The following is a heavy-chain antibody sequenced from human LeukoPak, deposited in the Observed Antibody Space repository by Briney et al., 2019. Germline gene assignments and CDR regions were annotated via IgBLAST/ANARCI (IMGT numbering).Heavy chain of an antibody. CDR2: ISSSSSTI. V-gene: IGHV3-48*01. Sequence: GGSLRLSCAASGFTFSSYSMNWVRQAPGKGLEWVSYISSSSSTIYYADSVKGRFTISRDNSKNTLYLQMNSLRAEDTAVYYCARASPQYYYDSSGYYHHWYFDLWGRGTLVTVSS. J-gene: IGHJ2*01. CDR3: ARASPQYYYDSSGYYHHWYFDL. D-gene: IGHD3-22*01. CDR1: GFTFSSYS.